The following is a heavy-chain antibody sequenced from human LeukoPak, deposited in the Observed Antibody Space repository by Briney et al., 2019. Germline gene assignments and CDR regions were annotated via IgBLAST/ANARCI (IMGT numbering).Heavy chain of an antibody. V-gene: IGHV3-23*01. Sequence: PGGSLRLSCAASGFTFSSYAMSWVRQAPGKGLEWVSAISGSGGSTYYADSVKGRFTISRDNSKNTLYLQMNSLGAEDTAVYYCARLISTSSSRFSDYWGQGTLVTVSS. CDR2: ISGSGGST. CDR1: GFTFSSYA. D-gene: IGHD6-6*01. J-gene: IGHJ4*02. CDR3: ARLISTSSSRFSDY.